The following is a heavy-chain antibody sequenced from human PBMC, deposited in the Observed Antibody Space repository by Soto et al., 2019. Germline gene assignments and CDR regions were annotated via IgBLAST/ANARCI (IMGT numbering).Heavy chain of an antibody. CDR1: GYSFTNYW. CDR3: ARRAQYRFGQYDAFDV. V-gene: IGHV5-51*01. J-gene: IGHJ3*01. D-gene: IGHD5-18*01. Sequence: GESLKISCKCSGYSFTNYWIGWVRQMPGKGLKWMGIIYPGDSDTTYSPSFEGQVTISADKSISTAHLQWSSLKASDTAMYYCARRAQYRFGQYDAFDVWGQGTMVTVSS. CDR2: IYPGDSDT.